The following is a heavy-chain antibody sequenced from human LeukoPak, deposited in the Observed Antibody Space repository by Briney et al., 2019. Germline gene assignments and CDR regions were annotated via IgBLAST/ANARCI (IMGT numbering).Heavy chain of an antibody. CDR1: GYTFTSYD. CDR2: MNPNSGNT. CDR3: ARGGGSSTADAFDI. D-gene: IGHD2-2*01. V-gene: IGHV1-8*03. J-gene: IGHJ3*02. Sequence: ASVKVSCKXSGYTFTSYDINWVRQATGQGLEWMGWMNPNSGNTGYSQKFQGRVTITRNTSIGTAYMELSSLRSEDTAVYYCARGGGSSTADAFDIWGQGTMVTVSS.